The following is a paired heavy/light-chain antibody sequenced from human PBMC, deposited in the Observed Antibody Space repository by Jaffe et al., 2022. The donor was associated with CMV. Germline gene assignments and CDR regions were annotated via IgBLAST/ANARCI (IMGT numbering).Light chain of an antibody. CDR1: NIGSKN. CDR2: RDS. V-gene: IGLV3-9*01. J-gene: IGLJ3*02. CDR3: QVWDSSTFWV. Sequence: SYELTQPLSVSVALGQTARITCGGNNIGSKNVHWYQQKPGQAPVLVIYRDSNRPSGIPERFSGSNSGNTATLTISRAQAGDEADYYCQVWDSSTFWVFGGGTKLTVL.
Heavy chain of an antibody. CDR1: GGTFSSYA. Sequence: QVQLVQSGAEVKKPGSSVKVSCKASGGTFSSYAISWVRQAPGQGLEWMGRIIPILGIANYAQKFQGRVTITADKSTSTAYMELSSLRSEDTAVYYCARAKYYYDSSGFTAFDIWGQGTMVTVSS. V-gene: IGHV1-69*09. J-gene: IGHJ3*02. D-gene: IGHD3-22*01. CDR3: ARAKYYYDSSGFTAFDI. CDR2: IIPILGIA.